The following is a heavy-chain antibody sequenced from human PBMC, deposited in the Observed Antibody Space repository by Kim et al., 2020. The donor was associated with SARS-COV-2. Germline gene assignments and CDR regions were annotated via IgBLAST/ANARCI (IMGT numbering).Heavy chain of an antibody. V-gene: IGHV7-4-1*02. CDR2: INTNTGNP. D-gene: IGHD5-12*01. Sequence: ASVKVSCKASGYTFTSYAMNWVRQAPGQGLVWMGWINTNTGNPTYAQGFTGRFVFSLDTSISTAYLQISSLKAEDTAVYYCARDAGDIVATLFGYYYYGMDVWGQGTTVTVSS. CDR1: GYTFTSYA. J-gene: IGHJ6*02. CDR3: ARDAGDIVATLFGYYYYGMDV.